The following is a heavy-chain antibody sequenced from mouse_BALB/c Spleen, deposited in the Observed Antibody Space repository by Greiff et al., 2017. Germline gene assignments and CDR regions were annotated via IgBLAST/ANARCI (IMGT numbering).Heavy chain of an antibody. J-gene: IGHJ4*01. V-gene: IGHV5-6-3*01. Sequence: EVQRVESGGGLVQPGGSLKLSCAASGFTFSSYGMSWVRQTPDKRLELVATINSNGGSTYYPDSVKGRFTISRDNAKNTLYLQMSSLKSEDTAMYYCARDDTTVVAPYYAMDYWGQGTSVTVSS. CDR2: INSNGGST. D-gene: IGHD1-1*01. CDR3: ARDDTTVVAPYYAMDY. CDR1: GFTFSSYG.